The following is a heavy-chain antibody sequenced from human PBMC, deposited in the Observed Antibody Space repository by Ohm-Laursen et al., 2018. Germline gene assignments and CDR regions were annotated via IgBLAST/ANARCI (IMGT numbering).Heavy chain of an antibody. V-gene: IGHV3-9*01. CDR1: GFTFDDYA. D-gene: IGHD3-22*01. CDR3: ARACYYDSSGFPEDAFDV. J-gene: IGHJ3*01. Sequence: SSLRLSCAASGFTFDDYAMHWVRQAPGKGLEWVSGISWNSGSIGYADSVKGRFTISRDNSKNTLNLQMDRLRAEDTALYYCARACYYDSSGFPEDAFDVWGQGTMVTVSS. CDR2: ISWNSGSI.